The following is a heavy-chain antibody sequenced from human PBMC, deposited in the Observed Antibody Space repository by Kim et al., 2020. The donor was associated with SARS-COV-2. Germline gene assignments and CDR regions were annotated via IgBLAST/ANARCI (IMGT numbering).Heavy chain of an antibody. J-gene: IGHJ6*02. CDR1: GYSFTSYW. D-gene: IGHD5-12*01. CDR2: IYPGDSDT. Sequence: GESLKISCKGSGYSFTSYWIGWVRQMPGKGLEWMGIIYPGDSDTRYSPSFQGQVTISADKSISTAYLQWSSLKASDTAMYYCARWSVDIVATIRPDIYYYYGMDVWGQGTTVTVSS. CDR3: ARWSVDIVATIRPDIYYYYGMDV. V-gene: IGHV5-51*01.